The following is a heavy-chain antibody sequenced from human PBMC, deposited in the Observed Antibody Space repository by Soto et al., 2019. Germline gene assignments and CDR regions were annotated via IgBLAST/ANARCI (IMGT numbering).Heavy chain of an antibody. CDR1: GGSMSGYH. V-gene: IGHV4-4*07. CDR3: ARDSVSLTLFDY. CDR2: VHSTGST. Sequence: QVELQESGPRLVRPSETLYLTCTVSGGSMSGYHWSWVRQPAGKGLEWIGRVHSTGSTDYNPSVESQITVSLDTSKKQFSLKLRSVTAADTALYFCARDSVSLTLFDYWGQGILVTVSS. D-gene: IGHD3-10*01. J-gene: IGHJ4*02.